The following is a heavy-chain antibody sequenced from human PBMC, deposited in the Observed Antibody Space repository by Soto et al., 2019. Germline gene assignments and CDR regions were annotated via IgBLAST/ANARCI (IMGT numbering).Heavy chain of an antibody. CDR3: AKDLDSGSYPTYFDY. Sequence: GGSLRLSCAASGFTFSSYAMIWVRQAPGKGLEWVSAISGSGGSTYYADSVKGRFTISRDNSKNTLYLQMNSLRAEDTAVYYCAKDLDSGSYPTYFDYWGQGTLVTVSS. V-gene: IGHV3-23*01. CDR2: ISGSGGST. D-gene: IGHD1-26*01. CDR1: GFTFSSYA. J-gene: IGHJ4*02.